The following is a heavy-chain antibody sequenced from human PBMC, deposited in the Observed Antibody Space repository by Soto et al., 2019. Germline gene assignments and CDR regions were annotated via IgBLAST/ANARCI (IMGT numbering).Heavy chain of an antibody. J-gene: IGHJ4*02. CDR3: ARDRYYGIQRVDY. CDR2: IYYSGST. Sequence: SETLSLPCTVSGGSISSGGYYWSWIRQHPGKGLEWIGYIYYSGSTYYNPSLKSRVTISVDTSKNQFSLKLSSVTAADTAVYYWARDRYYGIQRVDYRCQGTRVTVYS. D-gene: IGHD3-10*01. CDR1: GGSISSGGYY. V-gene: IGHV4-31*03.